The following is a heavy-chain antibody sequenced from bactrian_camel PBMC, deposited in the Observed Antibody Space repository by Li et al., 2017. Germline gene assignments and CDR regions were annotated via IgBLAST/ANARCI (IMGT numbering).Heavy chain of an antibody. CDR3: AADLGWCGSRPLQREFRN. D-gene: IGHD2*01. V-gene: IGHV3S54*01. CDR1: GSMHSTAC. J-gene: IGHJ4*01. Sequence: HVQLVESGGGSEQAGGSLRLSCAVSGSMHSTACMGWFRQVPGKEREGVAAIAPATGTTFYSDSVKGRFTISHVNANNTLHLKMNSLKPEDTAVYYCAADLGWCGSRPLQREFRNWGQGTQVTVS. CDR2: IAPATGTT.